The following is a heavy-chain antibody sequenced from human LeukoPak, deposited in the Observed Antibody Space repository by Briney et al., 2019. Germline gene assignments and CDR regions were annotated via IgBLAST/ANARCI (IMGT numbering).Heavy chain of an antibody. J-gene: IGHJ3*02. D-gene: IGHD3-10*01. CDR3: TIVLLWFGEFAGGAFDI. CDR1: GYTFTSYG. CDR2: ISAYNGNT. Sequence: ASVKVSCKASGYTFTSYGISWVRQAPGQGLEWMGWISAYNGNTNYAQKLQGRVTMTTDTSTSTAYMELRSLRSDDTAVYYCTIVLLWFGEFAGGAFDIWGQGTMFTVSS. V-gene: IGHV1-18*01.